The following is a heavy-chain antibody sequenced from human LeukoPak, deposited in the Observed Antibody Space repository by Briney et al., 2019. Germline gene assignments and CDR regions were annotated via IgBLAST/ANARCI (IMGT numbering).Heavy chain of an antibody. CDR3: ARVRNWSGYYSYFDY. D-gene: IGHD3-3*01. J-gene: IGHJ4*02. CDR1: GFTFSSYA. V-gene: IGHV3-30-3*01. CDR2: ISYDGSNK. Sequence: GGSLRLSCAASGFTFSSYAMHWVRQAPGKGLEWVAVISYDGSNKYYADSVKGRFTISRDNAKNSLYLQMNSLRAEDTAVYYCARVRNWSGYYSYFDYWGQGTLVTVSS.